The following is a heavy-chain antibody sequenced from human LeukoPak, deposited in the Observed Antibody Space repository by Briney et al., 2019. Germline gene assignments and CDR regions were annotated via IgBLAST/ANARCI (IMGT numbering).Heavy chain of an antibody. V-gene: IGHV3-23*01. Sequence: GGSLRLSCAASGFTFSSYAMSWVRQAPGRGLEWVSAISGSGGSTYYADSVKGRFTISRDNSKNTLYLQMNSLRAEDTAVYYCAKAVRAGSYLDYFDYWGQGTLVTVSS. D-gene: IGHD1-26*01. CDR3: AKAVRAGSYLDYFDY. CDR1: GFTFSSYA. CDR2: ISGSGGST. J-gene: IGHJ4*02.